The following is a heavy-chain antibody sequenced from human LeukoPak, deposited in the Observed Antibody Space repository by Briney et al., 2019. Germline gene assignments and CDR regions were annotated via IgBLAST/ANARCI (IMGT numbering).Heavy chain of an antibody. CDR2: ISSSGSTI. CDR3: ARGWIDGMDV. CDR1: GCTYSSYE. D-gene: IGHD5-12*01. Sequence: GGSLRLSCAASGCTYSSYEMNWVRQAPGQGLEWLSYISSSGSTIYYADSVKGRFTISRDNAKNSLYLQMNSLRAEDTAVYYCARGWIDGMDVWGQGTTVTVSS. V-gene: IGHV3-48*03. J-gene: IGHJ6*02.